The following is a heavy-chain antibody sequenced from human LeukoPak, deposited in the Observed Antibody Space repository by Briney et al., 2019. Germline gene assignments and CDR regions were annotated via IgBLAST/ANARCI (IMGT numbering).Heavy chain of an antibody. V-gene: IGHV4-4*07. Sequence: SETLSLTCTVSGGSISSYYWSWIRQPAGKGLEWIGRIYTSGSTNYSPSLKSRVTMSVDTSKNQFSLKLSSVTAADTAMYYCARASGNYHNYYYYYMDVWGKGTTVTVSS. J-gene: IGHJ6*03. D-gene: IGHD1-26*01. CDR1: GGSISSYY. CDR2: IYTSGST. CDR3: ARASGNYHNYYYYYMDV.